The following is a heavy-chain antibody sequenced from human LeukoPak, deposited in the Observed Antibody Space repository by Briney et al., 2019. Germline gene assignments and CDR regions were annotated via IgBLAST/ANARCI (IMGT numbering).Heavy chain of an antibody. V-gene: IGHV1-2*02. CDR1: GYTFTGYY. Sequence: ASVKVSCKASGYTFTGYYMHWVRQAPGQGLEWMGWINPNSGGTNYAQKFQGRVTMTRDTSISTAYMELSRLRSDDTAVYYCAREGVTTVTTFPSIDYWGQGTLVPVAS. CDR2: INPNSGGT. J-gene: IGHJ4*02. D-gene: IGHD4-17*01. CDR3: AREGVTTVTTFPSIDY.